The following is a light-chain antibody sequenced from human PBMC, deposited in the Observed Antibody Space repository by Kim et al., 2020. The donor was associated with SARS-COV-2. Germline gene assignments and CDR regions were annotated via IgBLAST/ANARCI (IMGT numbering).Light chain of an antibody. Sequence: PGEPAPLPRQASQSVSNDLDRYQQKPGPDPRLLSFDAPNKGTGSPARFSGSGYGTDFTLTISSLEPEDVAVYYCQQRSIWPLTFGQGTKLEIK. J-gene: IGKJ2*01. CDR3: QQRSIWPLT. CDR1: QSVSND. V-gene: IGKV3-11*01. CDR2: DAP.